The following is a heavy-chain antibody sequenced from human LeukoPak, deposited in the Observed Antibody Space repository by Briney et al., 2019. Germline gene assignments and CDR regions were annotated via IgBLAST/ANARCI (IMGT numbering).Heavy chain of an antibody. Sequence: SETLSLTCTVSGYSISSGYYWGWIRQPPGKGLEWIGSIYHSGSTYYNPSLKSRVTISVDTSKNQFSLKLSSVTAADTAVYYCARIGYSGYEIDYWGQGTLVTVSS. CDR1: GYSISSGYY. CDR2: IYHSGST. D-gene: IGHD5-12*01. V-gene: IGHV4-38-2*02. J-gene: IGHJ4*02. CDR3: ARIGYSGYEIDY.